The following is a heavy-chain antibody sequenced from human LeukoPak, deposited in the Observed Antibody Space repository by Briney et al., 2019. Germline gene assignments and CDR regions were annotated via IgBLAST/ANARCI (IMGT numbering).Heavy chain of an antibody. V-gene: IGHV4-59*08. D-gene: IGHD1-26*01. CDR2: IHYSGST. CDR3: ARRASGSYPDYFDY. J-gene: IGHJ4*02. Sequence: SETLSLTCTISGGSSSSYYWSWIRQPPGKGLEWIGYIHYSGSTNYNPSLKSRATISLDTSKNQVSLKLSSVTTADTVVYYCARRASGSYPDYFDYWGQGTLVTVSS. CDR1: GGSSSSYY.